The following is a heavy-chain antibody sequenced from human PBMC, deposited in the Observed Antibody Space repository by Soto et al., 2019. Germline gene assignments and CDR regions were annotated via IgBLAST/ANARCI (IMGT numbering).Heavy chain of an antibody. CDR2: MFYSGLT. CDR3: APLSVSLSGPYGIHV. D-gene: IGHD2-15*01. V-gene: IGHV4-39*01. Sequence: SETLSLTCRVSGYSVTSSDYYWAWIRQPPGKGLEWIGNMFYSGLTYYNPSLKSRVTLSVDTSKNQFSVRLNSVTAADTAVYYCAPLSVSLSGPYGIHVWGQGTTVTVSS. J-gene: IGHJ6*02. CDR1: GYSVTSSDYY.